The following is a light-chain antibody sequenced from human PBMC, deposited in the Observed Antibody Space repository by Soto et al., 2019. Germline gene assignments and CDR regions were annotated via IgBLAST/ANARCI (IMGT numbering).Light chain of an antibody. Sequence: IVMTQSPATLSVSPGERATLSCRASERVSSNLAWYQQKPGQAPRLLLYATSTRAMGIPARFRGSGSGTEFTLTISSLQSEDFAVYYCNQYHNWPRTFGQGTKV. CDR1: ERVSSN. J-gene: IGKJ1*01. CDR2: ATS. V-gene: IGKV3D-15*01. CDR3: NQYHNWPRT.